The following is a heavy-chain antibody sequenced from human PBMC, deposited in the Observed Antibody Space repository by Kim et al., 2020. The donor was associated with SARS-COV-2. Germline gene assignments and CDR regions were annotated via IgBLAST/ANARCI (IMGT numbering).Heavy chain of an antibody. V-gene: IGHV1-2*06. Sequence: ASVKVSCKASGYTFTGYYMHWVRQAPGQGLEWMGRINPNSGGTNYAQKFQGRVTMTRDTSISTAYMELSRLRSDDTAVYYCAREISVTIFGVVTDNWFDPWGQGTLVTVSS. CDR2: INPNSGGT. D-gene: IGHD3-3*01. J-gene: IGHJ5*02. CDR1: GYTFTGYY. CDR3: AREISVTIFGVVTDNWFDP.